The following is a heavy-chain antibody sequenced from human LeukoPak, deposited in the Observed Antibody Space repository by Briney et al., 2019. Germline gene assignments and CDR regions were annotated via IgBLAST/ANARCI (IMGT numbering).Heavy chain of an antibody. Sequence: GGSLRLSCAASGFTVSSNYMSWVRQAPGKGLEWVSIIYSGGSAYYADSVKGRFTISRDSSKTPVFLQMNGPGAEDTAVHYRARGGWELLALTSLWFDSWGQGTLVTVSS. V-gene: IGHV3-66*01. CDR1: GFTVSSNY. CDR3: ARGGWELLALTSLWFDS. J-gene: IGHJ5*01. CDR2: IYSGGSA. D-gene: IGHD1-26*01.